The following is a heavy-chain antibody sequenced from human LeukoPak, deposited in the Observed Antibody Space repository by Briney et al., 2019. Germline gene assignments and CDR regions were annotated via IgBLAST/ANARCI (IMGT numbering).Heavy chain of an antibody. Sequence: GRSLRLSCAASGFTFSSYGMHWVRQAPGKGLEWVAVIWYDGSNKYYADSVKGRFTIYRDNSKNTLYLQMNSLRAEDTAVYYCAKDTFYYDSSGQNDYWGQGTLVTVSS. CDR3: AKDTFYYDSSGQNDY. V-gene: IGHV3-33*06. CDR1: GFTFSSYG. CDR2: IWYDGSNK. J-gene: IGHJ4*02. D-gene: IGHD3-22*01.